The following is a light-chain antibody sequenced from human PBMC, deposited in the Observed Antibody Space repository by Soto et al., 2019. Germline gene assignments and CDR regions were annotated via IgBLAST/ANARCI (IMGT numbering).Light chain of an antibody. J-gene: IGLJ2*01. CDR3: SSCGCGDTFHLI. CDR1: SSDVGAYNY. CDR2: DVS. Sequence: QSVLTQPPSASGSPGQSVTISCTGTSSDVGAYNYVSWYQQYTGKAPKLMIYDVSKRPSGVPDRFPGSKSGNTASLTVSGPRPHDEAVYDCSSCGCGDTFHLIFGGGTKVTVL. V-gene: IGLV2-8*01.